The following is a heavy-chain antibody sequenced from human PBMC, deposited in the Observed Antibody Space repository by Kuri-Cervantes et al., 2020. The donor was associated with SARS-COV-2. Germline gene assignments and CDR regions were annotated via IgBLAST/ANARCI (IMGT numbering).Heavy chain of an antibody. CDR3: ARGSFGEFDY. Sequence: GGSLRLSCAASGFTFSSYSMNWVRQAPGKGLEWVSSISSSSSYIYYADSVQGRFTITRDNAKNSLYLQMNSLIAEGTAVYYCARGSFGEFDYWGQGTLVTVSS. CDR2: ISSSSSYI. CDR1: GFTFSSYS. D-gene: IGHD3-10*01. J-gene: IGHJ4*02. V-gene: IGHV3-21*01.